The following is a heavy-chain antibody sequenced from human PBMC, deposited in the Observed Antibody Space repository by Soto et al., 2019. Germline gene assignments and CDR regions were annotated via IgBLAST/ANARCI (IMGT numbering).Heavy chain of an antibody. CDR2: IDPSDSYS. J-gene: IGHJ4*02. D-gene: IGHD3-9*01. V-gene: IGHV5-10-1*01. CDR1: GYSFTNYW. Sequence: GEALKISCKASGYSFTNYWVTWMRQTPGKGLECMGMIDPSDSYSNYSPSFQGHVTMSVDKSISSAYLKFSSLKASDTAMYYRERHRDILSGYSAADNWGQGTQVTVSS. CDR3: ERHRDILSGYSAADN.